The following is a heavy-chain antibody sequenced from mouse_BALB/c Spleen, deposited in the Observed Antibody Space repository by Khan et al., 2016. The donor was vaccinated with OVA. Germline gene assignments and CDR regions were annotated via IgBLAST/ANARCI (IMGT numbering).Heavy chain of an antibody. CDR2: ISYSGST. CDR3: ARWFVY. V-gene: IGHV3-2*02. CDR1: GYSITSDYA. J-gene: IGHJ3*01. Sequence: EVQLQESGPGLVKPSQSLSLTCTVTGYSITSDYAWNWIRQFPGNKLEWMGSISYSGSTSYIPSLKSRISITRDTSKNQFFLQLNSVTTEDTATXYCARWFVYWGQGTLVTVSA.